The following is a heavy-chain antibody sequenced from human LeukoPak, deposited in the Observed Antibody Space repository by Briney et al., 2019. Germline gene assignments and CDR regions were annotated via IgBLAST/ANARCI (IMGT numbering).Heavy chain of an antibody. CDR3: ASSSGWYSNYFDY. CDR2: IYHSGST. Sequence: QSSETLSLTCTVSGGSVSSGGYSWSWIRQPPGKGLEWIGYIYHSGSTYYNPSLKSRVTISVDRSKNQFSLKLSSVTAADTAVYYCASSSGWYSNYFDYWGQGTLVTVSS. J-gene: IGHJ4*02. D-gene: IGHD6-19*01. V-gene: IGHV4-30-2*01. CDR1: GGSVSSGGYS.